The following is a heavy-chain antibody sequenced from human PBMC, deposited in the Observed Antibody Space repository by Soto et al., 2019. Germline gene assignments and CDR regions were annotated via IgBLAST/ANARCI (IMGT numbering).Heavy chain of an antibody. CDR1: GYSFTAYG. V-gene: IGHV1-18*01. CDR2: ISTAHSDI. D-gene: IGHD3-10*01. Sequence: QVQLVQSGAEVKKPGASVKVSCKASGYSFTAYGISWVRQAPGQGLEWMGWISTAHSDIGYAQKFQGRVTMTTDTSTSTAYMELRSLRSDDTAVYYCARDLAYIGEFWGQGTRVTVSS. CDR3: ARDLAYIGEF. J-gene: IGHJ4*02.